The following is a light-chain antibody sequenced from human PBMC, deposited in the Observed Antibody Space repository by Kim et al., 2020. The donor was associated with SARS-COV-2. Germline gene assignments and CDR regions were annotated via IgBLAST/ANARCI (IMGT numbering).Light chain of an antibody. CDR3: GTWDSSLSVWV. CDR1: SSNIGNND. Sequence: QSVLTQPPSVSAAPGQKVTISCSGSSSNIGNNDVSWYQQVPGTAPKLLIYDNNKRPSGIPDRFSGSKSGTSATLGITGIQTGDEAEYYCGTWDSSLSVWVFGGGTQLTVL. J-gene: IGLJ3*02. V-gene: IGLV1-51*01. CDR2: DNN.